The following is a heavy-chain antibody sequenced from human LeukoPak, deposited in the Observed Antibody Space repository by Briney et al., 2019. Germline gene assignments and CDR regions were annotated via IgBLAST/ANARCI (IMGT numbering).Heavy chain of an antibody. J-gene: IGHJ4*02. CDR1: GFTFSSYS. V-gene: IGHV3-48*02. D-gene: IGHD1-26*01. CDR2: ISSSSSTI. Sequence: GGSLRLSCAASGFTFSSYSMNWVRQAPGKGLEWVSYISSSSSTIYYADSVKGRFTISRDNAKNSLYLQMNSLRDEDTAVYYCARDSESLPLGSYFDYWGQGTLVTVSS. CDR3: ARDSESLPLGSYFDY.